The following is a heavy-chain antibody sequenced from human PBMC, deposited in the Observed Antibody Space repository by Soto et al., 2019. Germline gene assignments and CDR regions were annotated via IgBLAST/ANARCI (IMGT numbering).Heavy chain of an antibody. V-gene: IGHV4-59*01. CDR3: ERDSSGYYQSSGFDY. D-gene: IGHD3-22*01. Sequence: SETLSLTCTVSGGSISSYYWSWIRQPPGKGLEWIGYIYYSGSTNYNPSLKSRVTISVDTSKNQFSLKLSSVTAADTAVYYCERDSSGYYQSSGFDYWGQGTLVTVSS. J-gene: IGHJ4*02. CDR1: GGSISSYY. CDR2: IYYSGST.